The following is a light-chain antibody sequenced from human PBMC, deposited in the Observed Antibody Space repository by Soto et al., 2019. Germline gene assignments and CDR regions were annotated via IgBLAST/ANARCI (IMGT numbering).Light chain of an antibody. V-gene: IGLV2-14*01. Sequence: QSALTQPASVSGSPGQSITISCTGSTSDVAAYYYVSWYQQHPGKAPKLLIYEVSHRPSGVSNRFSGSRSGITASLTVSGLQAEDEADYYCSAYRNTTSKVFGGGTKVTVL. CDR1: TSDVAAYYY. J-gene: IGLJ3*02. CDR3: SAYRNTTSKV. CDR2: EVS.